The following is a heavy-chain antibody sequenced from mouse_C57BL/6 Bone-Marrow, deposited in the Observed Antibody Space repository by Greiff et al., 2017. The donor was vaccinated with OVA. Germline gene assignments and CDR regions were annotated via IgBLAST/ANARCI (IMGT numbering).Heavy chain of an antibody. J-gene: IGHJ4*01. CDR2: INPYNGDT. CDR3: ARENGYYAMDY. Sequence: VQLMESGPELVKPGASVKISCKASGYSFTGYFMTWVQQSHGKSLEWIGRINPYNGDTFYNQTFKGKATLTVDKSSSTAHRELLSLTTENFAVYNCARENGYYAMDYWGQGTSVTVSS. V-gene: IGHV1-37*01. CDR1: GYSFTGYF.